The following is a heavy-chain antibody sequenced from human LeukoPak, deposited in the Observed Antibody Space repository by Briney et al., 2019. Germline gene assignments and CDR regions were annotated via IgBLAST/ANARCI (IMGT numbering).Heavy chain of an antibody. Sequence: GGSLRLSCAASGFTFSSYSMNWVRQAPGKGLEWVSSISSSSSYIYYADSVKGRFTISRDNAKNSLYPQMNSLRAEDTAVYYCARFPHGYGDYWGQGTLVTVSS. CDR2: ISSSSSYI. CDR3: ARFPHGYGDY. CDR1: GFTFSSYS. D-gene: IGHD5-12*01. V-gene: IGHV3-21*01. J-gene: IGHJ4*02.